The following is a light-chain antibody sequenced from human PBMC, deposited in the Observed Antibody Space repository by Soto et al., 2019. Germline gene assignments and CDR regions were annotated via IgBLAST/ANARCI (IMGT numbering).Light chain of an antibody. V-gene: IGKV1-39*01. CDR3: QQSYST. Sequence: DIQMTQSPSSLSASVGDRVTITCRASQRISSYLNWYQQKPGKAPTLLIYAASSLQSGVPSRFSGSGSGTDFTRTISSLQPENFATYYCQQSYSTFGQGTRLEIK. J-gene: IGKJ5*01. CDR1: QRISSY. CDR2: AAS.